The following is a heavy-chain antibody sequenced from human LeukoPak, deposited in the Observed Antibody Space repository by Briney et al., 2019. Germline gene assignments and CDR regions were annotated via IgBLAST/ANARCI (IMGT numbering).Heavy chain of an antibody. Sequence: GGSLRLSCAASGFTFSSYGMHWVRQAPGKGLEWVAVISYDGSNKYYADSVKGRFTISRDNSKNTLYLQMNSLRAEDTAVYYRAKDFLWFGELLSPRYYGMDVWGQGTTVTVSS. D-gene: IGHD3-10*01. CDR2: ISYDGSNK. J-gene: IGHJ6*02. CDR3: AKDFLWFGELLSPRYYGMDV. CDR1: GFTFSSYG. V-gene: IGHV3-30*18.